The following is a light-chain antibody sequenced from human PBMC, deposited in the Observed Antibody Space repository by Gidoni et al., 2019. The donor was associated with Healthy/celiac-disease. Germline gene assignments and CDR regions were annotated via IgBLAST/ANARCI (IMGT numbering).Light chain of an antibody. J-gene: IGLJ2*01. CDR2: EGS. CDR1: SSDVGSYNL. CDR3: CSYAGSSTFVV. Sequence: QSALTQPASVSGSPGQSITISCTGTSSDVGSYNLVSWYHQHPGKATKLMIYEGSKRHSGVSNRFSGSKSGNTASLTISGLQAEDEADYYCCSYAGSSTFVVFGGGTKLTVL. V-gene: IGLV2-23*03.